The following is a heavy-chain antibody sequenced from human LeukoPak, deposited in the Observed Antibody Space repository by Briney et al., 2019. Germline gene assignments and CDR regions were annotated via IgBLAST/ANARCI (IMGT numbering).Heavy chain of an antibody. Sequence: ASVKVSCKASGYTFTSYDINWVRQATGQGLEWMGWMNPNSGNTAYAQKFQGRVAMTRNTSISTAYMELTSLRSDDTAVYYCARDGSGTYYSFYNWFDPWAGEPWSPSPQ. D-gene: IGHD3-10*01. CDR2: MNPNSGNT. J-gene: IGHJ5*02. V-gene: IGHV1-8*01. CDR1: GYTFTSYD. CDR3: ARDGSGTYYSFYNWFDP.